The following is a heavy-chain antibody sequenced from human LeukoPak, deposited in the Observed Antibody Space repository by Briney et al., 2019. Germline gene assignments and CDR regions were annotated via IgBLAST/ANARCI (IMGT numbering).Heavy chain of an antibody. D-gene: IGHD5-24*01. CDR2: IYYSGST. Sequence: SETLSLTCTVSGGSISSYYWSWLRQPPGKGLEWIGYIYYSGSTNYNPSLKSRVTISLDTSKNQFSLKLSSVTAADTAVYYCARGPEMATISGDDAFDIWGQGTMVTVSS. J-gene: IGHJ3*02. V-gene: IGHV4-59*01. CDR3: ARGPEMATISGDDAFDI. CDR1: GGSISSYY.